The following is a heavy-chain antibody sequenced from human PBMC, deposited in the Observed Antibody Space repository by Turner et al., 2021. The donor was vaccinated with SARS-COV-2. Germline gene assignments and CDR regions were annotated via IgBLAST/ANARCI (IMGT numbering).Heavy chain of an antibody. CDR1: VGYICSSGYY. CDR3: ARHAYGSGSYYPDDY. CDR2: IDYSGST. V-gene: IGHV4-39*01. D-gene: IGHD3-10*01. J-gene: IGHJ4*02. Sequence: QLQLQKSLPALATPPETRSLTCSVSVGYICSSGYYWGWRGQPPGTGLEWIGSIDYSGSTYYDPSLKGRFTISVDTSKNQFSLKLSSVTAADTAVYYCARHAYGSGSYYPDDYWGQGTLVTVSS.